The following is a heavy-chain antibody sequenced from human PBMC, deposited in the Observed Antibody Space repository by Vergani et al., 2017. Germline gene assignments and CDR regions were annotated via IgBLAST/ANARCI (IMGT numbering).Heavy chain of an antibody. CDR2: IYYSGST. V-gene: IGHV4-39*07. CDR1: GGSISSSSYY. Sequence: QLQLQESGPGLVKPSETLSLTCTVSGGSISSSSYYWGWIRQPPGKGLEWIGSIYYSGSTYYNPSLKSRVTISVDTSKNQFSLKLSSVTAADTAVYYCARTIRRYGMDVWGQGITVTVSS. D-gene: IGHD1-1*01. J-gene: IGHJ6*02. CDR3: ARTIRRYGMDV.